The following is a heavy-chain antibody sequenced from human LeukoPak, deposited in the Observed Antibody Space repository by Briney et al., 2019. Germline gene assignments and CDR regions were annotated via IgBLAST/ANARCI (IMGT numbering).Heavy chain of an antibody. D-gene: IGHD3-10*01. CDR3: ARDHNQYYYGSGVSGGWFDP. Sequence: SETLSLTCTVSGGSISSSSYYWGWIRQPPGKGLEWIGSIYYSGSTYYNPSLKSRVTISVDTSKNQFSLKLSSVTAADTAVYYCARDHNQYYYGSGVSGGWFDPWGQGTLVTVSS. J-gene: IGHJ5*02. CDR2: IYYSGST. V-gene: IGHV4-39*07. CDR1: GGSISSSSYY.